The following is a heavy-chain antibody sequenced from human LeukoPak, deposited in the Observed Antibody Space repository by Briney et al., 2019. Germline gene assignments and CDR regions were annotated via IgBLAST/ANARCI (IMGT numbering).Heavy chain of an antibody. Sequence: SETLSLTCTVSGGSNNSYYWSWIRQPPGKGLEWIGYTHPSGNTNYSPSLKSRVTISIVMSRNQFSLKLSSVTAADTAVYYCARKAPKKGWFDPWGQGTLVTVSS. J-gene: IGHJ5*02. CDR1: GGSNNSYY. V-gene: IGHV4-4*09. CDR2: THPSGNT. CDR3: ARKAPKKGWFDP.